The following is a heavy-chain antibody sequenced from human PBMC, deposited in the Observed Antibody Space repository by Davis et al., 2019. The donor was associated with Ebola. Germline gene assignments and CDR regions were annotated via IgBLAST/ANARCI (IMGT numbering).Heavy chain of an antibody. CDR2: MNPNSGNT. J-gene: IGHJ5*02. D-gene: IGHD3-9*01. CDR1: GYTFTSCD. V-gene: IGHV1-8*01. Sequence: ASVKVSCKASGYTFTSCDINWVRQATGQGLEWMGWMNPNSGNTGYAQKFQGRVTMTRNTSISTAYMELSSLRSEDTAVYYCARGLFRSGILTGYYWFDPWGQGTLVTVSS. CDR3: ARGLFRSGILTGYYWFDP.